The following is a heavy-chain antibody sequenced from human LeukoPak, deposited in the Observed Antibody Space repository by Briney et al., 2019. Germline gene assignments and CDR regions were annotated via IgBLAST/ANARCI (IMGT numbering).Heavy chain of an antibody. CDR1: GFTFGSYN. Sequence: GGSLRLSCAAPGFTFGSYNMNWVRQAPGKGLAWVSSISGSSSYIYYSDSVKGRFTISRDNAKNSLYLQMNSLRAEDTAVYYCARGTWSYIGDYWGQGTLVTVSS. V-gene: IGHV3-21*01. CDR3: ARGTWSYIGDY. D-gene: IGHD1-26*01. CDR2: ISGSSSYI. J-gene: IGHJ4*02.